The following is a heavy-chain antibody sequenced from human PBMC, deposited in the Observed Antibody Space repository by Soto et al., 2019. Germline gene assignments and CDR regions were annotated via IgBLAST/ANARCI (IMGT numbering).Heavy chain of an antibody. CDR3: AKDAGATIGLYYYYGMDV. CDR2: ISGSGGST. J-gene: IGHJ6*02. D-gene: IGHD1-26*01. V-gene: IGHV3-23*01. Sequence: GGSLRLSCAASGFTFSSYAMSWVRQAPGKGLEWVSAISGSGGSTYYADSVKGRFTISRDNSKNTLYLQMNSLRAEDTAVYYCAKDAGATIGLYYYYGMDVWGQGTTVTVSS. CDR1: GFTFSSYA.